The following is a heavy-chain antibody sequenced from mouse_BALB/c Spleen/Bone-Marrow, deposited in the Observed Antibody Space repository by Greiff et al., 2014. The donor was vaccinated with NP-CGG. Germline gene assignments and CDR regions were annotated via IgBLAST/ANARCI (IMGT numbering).Heavy chain of an antibody. CDR3: ARYYYGSSYFDY. CDR2: IDPANGNT. CDR1: GFNIKDTY. D-gene: IGHD1-1*01. J-gene: IGHJ2*01. V-gene: IGHV14-3*02. Sequence: EVQLHQSGAELVKPGASVKLSCTASGFNIKDTYMHWVKQRPEQGLEWIGRIDPANGNTKYDPKFQGKATITADTSSNTAYLQLSSLTSEDTAVYYCARYYYGSSYFDYWGQGTTLTVSS.